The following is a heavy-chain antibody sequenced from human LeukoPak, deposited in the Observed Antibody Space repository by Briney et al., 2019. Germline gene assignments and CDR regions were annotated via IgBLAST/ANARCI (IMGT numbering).Heavy chain of an antibody. CDR3: AIGGNPTVGYFQH. CDR2: IIPILGIA. V-gene: IGHV1-69*04. J-gene: IGHJ1*01. Sequence: ASVKVSCKASGGTFSSYAISWVRQAPGQGLEWMGRIIPILGIANYAQKFQGRVTITADKSTSTAYMELSSLRSEDTAVYYCAIGGNPTVGYFQHWGQGTLVTVSS. D-gene: IGHD4-23*01. CDR1: GGTFSSYA.